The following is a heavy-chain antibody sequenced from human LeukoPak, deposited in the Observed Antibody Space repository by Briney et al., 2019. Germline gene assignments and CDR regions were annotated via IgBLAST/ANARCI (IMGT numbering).Heavy chain of an antibody. CDR3: AGLVSSSTSCLFDY. D-gene: IGHD2-2*01. Sequence: PSETLSLTCAVYGGSFSGYYWSWVRQPPGKGLEWVGEINHSGSTNYNPSLKRRVTISFYTSKNQFSLRLSSVAAADTAVYYGAGLVSSSTSCLFDYWGQGTLVTVSS. CDR1: GGSFSGYY. V-gene: IGHV4-34*01. J-gene: IGHJ4*02. CDR2: INHSGST.